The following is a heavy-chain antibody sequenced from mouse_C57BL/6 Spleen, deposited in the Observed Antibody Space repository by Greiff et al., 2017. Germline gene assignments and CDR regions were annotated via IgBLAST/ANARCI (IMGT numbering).Heavy chain of an antibody. D-gene: IGHD2-3*01. V-gene: IGHV1-69*01. CDR1: GYTFTSYW. Sequence: VQLQQPGAELVMPGASVKLSCKASGYTFTSYWMHWVKQRPGQGLEWIGEIDPSDSYTNYNQKFKGKSTLTVDKSSSTAYMQLSSLTSEDSAVYYCARYGDDGYYDYWGQGTTLTVSS. CDR2: IDPSDSYT. CDR3: ARYGDDGYYDY. J-gene: IGHJ2*01.